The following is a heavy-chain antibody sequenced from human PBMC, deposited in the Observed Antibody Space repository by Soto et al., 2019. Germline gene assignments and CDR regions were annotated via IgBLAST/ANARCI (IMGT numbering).Heavy chain of an antibody. J-gene: IGHJ6*02. CDR2: IYYSGST. D-gene: IGHD2-2*01. V-gene: IGHV4-59*01. Sequence: SETLSLTCTVSGGSISSYYWSWIRQPPGKGLEWIGYIYYSGSTNYNPSLKSRVTISVDTSKNQFSLKLSSVAAADTAVYYCARGTYCSSTSCSDYYYYYGMDVWGQGTTVTVSS. CDR1: GGSISSYY. CDR3: ARGTYCSSTSCSDYYYYYGMDV.